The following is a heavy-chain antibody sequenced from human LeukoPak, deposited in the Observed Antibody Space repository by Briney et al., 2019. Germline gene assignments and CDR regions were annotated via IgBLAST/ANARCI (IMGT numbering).Heavy chain of an antibody. CDR2: IYYSGST. D-gene: IGHD3-22*01. V-gene: IGHV4-59*12. Sequence: SETLSLTCTVSGGSISSYYWSWIRQPPGKGLEWIGYIYYSGSTNYNPSLKSRVTMSVDTSKNQFSLKLSSVTAADTAVYYCARSSIVVVRGGYFDYWGQGTLVTVSS. J-gene: IGHJ4*02. CDR1: GGSISSYY. CDR3: ARSSIVVVRGGYFDY.